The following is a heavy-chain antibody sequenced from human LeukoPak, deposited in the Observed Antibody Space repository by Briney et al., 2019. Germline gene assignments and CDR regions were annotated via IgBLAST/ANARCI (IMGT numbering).Heavy chain of an antibody. CDR1: GYTFTSYD. Sequence: GASVKVSCKASGYTFTSYDINWVRQATGQGLEWMGWISAYNGNTNYAQKLQGRVTMTTDTSTSTAYMELRSLRSDDTAVYYCARGRAPFPYGMDVWGQGTTVTVSS. CDR2: ISAYNGNT. CDR3: ARGRAPFPYGMDV. V-gene: IGHV1-18*01. J-gene: IGHJ6*02.